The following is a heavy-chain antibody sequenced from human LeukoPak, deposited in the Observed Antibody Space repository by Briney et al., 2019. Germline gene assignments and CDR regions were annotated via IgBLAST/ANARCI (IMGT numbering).Heavy chain of an antibody. J-gene: IGHJ4*02. Sequence: GEXLKISFKGSGYRFTSYWIGWVRRMPGKGLEWMGIIYPGDSDTRYSPSFQGQVTISADKSISTAYLQWSSLKASDTAMYYCARQVGYSNEYWGQGTLVTVSS. CDR1: GYRFTSYW. CDR2: IYPGDSDT. D-gene: IGHD4-11*01. CDR3: ARQVGYSNEY. V-gene: IGHV5-51*01.